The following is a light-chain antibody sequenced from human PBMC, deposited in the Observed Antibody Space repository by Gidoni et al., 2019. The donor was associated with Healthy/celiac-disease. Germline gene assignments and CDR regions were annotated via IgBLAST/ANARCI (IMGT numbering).Light chain of an antibody. V-gene: IGLV3-1*01. CDR3: QAWDSSTGV. CDR1: KLGDKY. Sequence: SYALPHPPSLSVSPGQTASITCSGDKLGDKYACWYQQKPGQSPVLVIYQDSKRPSGIPERFSGSNSGNTATLTISGTQAMDEADYYCQAWDSSTGVFGTGTKVTVL. J-gene: IGLJ1*01. CDR2: QDS.